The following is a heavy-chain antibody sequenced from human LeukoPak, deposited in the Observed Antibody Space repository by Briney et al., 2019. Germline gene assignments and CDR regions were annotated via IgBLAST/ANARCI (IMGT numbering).Heavy chain of an antibody. CDR2: IYYSGST. V-gene: IGHV4-39*07. CDR3: ARDVDGSGSYVP. CDR1: GGSISSSSYY. Sequence: PSETLSLTCTVSGGSISSSSYYWGWIRQPPGKGLEWIGSIYYSGSTYYNPSLKSRVTISVDTSKNQFSLKLSSVTAADTAVYYCARDVDGSGSYVPWGQGTLVTVSS. D-gene: IGHD3-10*01. J-gene: IGHJ4*02.